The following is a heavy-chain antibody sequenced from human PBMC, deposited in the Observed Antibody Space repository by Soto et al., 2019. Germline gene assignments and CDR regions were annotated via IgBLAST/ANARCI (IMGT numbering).Heavy chain of an antibody. V-gene: IGHV3-13*01. CDR1: GFTVRSYE. D-gene: IGHD6-6*01. CDR3: VRGEMRSSSGHTWFDT. CDR2: INIGGDT. J-gene: IGHJ5*02. Sequence: GGSLRLSCAASGFTVRSYEMHWVRQGTGKGLEWVSRINIGGDTFYSGSVKGRFTVSREDARNSAYLQMDSLRVGDTAVYYCVRGEMRSSSGHTWFDTWGQGVLVTVSS.